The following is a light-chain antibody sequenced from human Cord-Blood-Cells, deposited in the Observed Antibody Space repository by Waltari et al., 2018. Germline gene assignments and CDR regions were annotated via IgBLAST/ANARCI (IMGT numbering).Light chain of an antibody. CDR2: DAS. V-gene: IGKV1-33*01. J-gene: IGKJ2*01. Sequence: DIQMTQSPSSLSASVGDRVTITCLASQDISNYLNWYQQKPGKAPKLLIYDASNLETGVPSRFSGSGSGTDFTFTISSLQPEDIATYYCQQYDNRPYTFGQGTKLEIK. CDR1: QDISNY. CDR3: QQYDNRPYT.